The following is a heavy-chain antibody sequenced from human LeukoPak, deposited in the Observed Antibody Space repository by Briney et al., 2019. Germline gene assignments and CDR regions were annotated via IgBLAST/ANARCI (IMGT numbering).Heavy chain of an antibody. D-gene: IGHD3-3*01. Sequence: PGRSLRLSCTASGFTFSSHAMSWVRPAPGKGVEWVSTISNFVSSTYYADSVKGRFTISRDNSKNTVYLQMNSLRAEDTAVYYCAKDFYDFSSGFDYWGQGTLVTVSS. J-gene: IGHJ4*02. CDR1: GFTFSSHA. CDR3: AKDFYDFSSGFDY. CDR2: ISNFVSST. V-gene: IGHV3-23*01.